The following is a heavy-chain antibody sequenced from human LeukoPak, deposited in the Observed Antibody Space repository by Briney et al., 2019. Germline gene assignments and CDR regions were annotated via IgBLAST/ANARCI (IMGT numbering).Heavy chain of an antibody. CDR3: ARQEGYDYSHSLDY. D-gene: IGHD4-11*01. Sequence: GESLKISCKGPKYSFTTYWIAWGRQMPGKGLEWMVIIYPGNSDVRYNPSFQGQVTFSADKSISTAYLHWSSLQPSDTAIYYCARQEGYDYSHSLDYWGQGTWVTVSS. CDR1: KYSFTTYW. CDR2: IYPGNSDV. J-gene: IGHJ4*02. V-gene: IGHV5-51*01.